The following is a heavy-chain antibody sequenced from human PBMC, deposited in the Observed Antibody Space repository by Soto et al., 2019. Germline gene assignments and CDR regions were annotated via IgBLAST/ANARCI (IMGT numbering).Heavy chain of an antibody. Sequence: SETLSLTCTVSGGSISSYYWSWIRQPPGKGLEWIGYIYYSGSTNYNPSLKSRVTISVDTSKNQFSLKLSSVTAADTAVYYCASQYGSGRVDYWGQGSLVTVS. V-gene: IGHV4-59*01. CDR1: GGSISSYY. J-gene: IGHJ4*02. D-gene: IGHD1-26*01. CDR2: IYYSGST. CDR3: ASQYGSGRVDY.